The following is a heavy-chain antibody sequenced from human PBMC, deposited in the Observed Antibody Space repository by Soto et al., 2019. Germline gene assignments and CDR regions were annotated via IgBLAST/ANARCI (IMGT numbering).Heavy chain of an antibody. CDR2: INHSGST. J-gene: IGHJ6*03. D-gene: IGHD2-2*01. CDR3: ARGAGYCSSTSCYVGYYYYYMDV. CDR1: GGSFSGYY. V-gene: IGHV4-34*01. Sequence: SETLSLTCAVYGGSFSGYYWSWIRQPPGKGLEWIGEINHSGSTNYNPSLKSRVTISVDTSKNQFSLKLSSVTAADTAVYYCARGAGYCSSTSCYVGYYYYYMDVWGKGTTVTVSS.